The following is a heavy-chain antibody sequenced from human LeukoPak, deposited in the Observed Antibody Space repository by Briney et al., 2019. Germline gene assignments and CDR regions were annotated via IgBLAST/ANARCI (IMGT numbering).Heavy chain of an antibody. CDR3: ARDQVYDFLTGYPNDAFDI. Sequence: SQTLSLTCTVSGGSISSGDYYWSWIRQPPGKGLEWIGYIYYSGSTYYNPSLKSRVSMSVDTSKNQFSLKLSSVTAADTAVYYCARDQVYDFLTGYPNDAFDIWGQGTMVTVSS. CDR2: IYYSGST. CDR1: GGSISSGDYY. J-gene: IGHJ3*02. D-gene: IGHD3-9*01. V-gene: IGHV4-30-4*01.